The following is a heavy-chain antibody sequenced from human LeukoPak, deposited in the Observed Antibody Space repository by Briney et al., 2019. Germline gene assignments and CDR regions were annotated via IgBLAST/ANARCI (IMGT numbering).Heavy chain of an antibody. CDR3: ARDNDYYDSSGYPGSFDT. D-gene: IGHD3-22*01. CDR2: IYYSGST. V-gene: IGHV4-30-4*07. J-gene: IGHJ4*02. CDR1: GDSISSDGYA. Sequence: PSETLSLTCAVSGDSISSDGYAWHWIRQPPGTGLEWLGYIYYSGSTYFNPSLKSRVTMSVDTSKNQFSLRLSSVTAADTAVYYCARDNDYYDSSGYPGSFDTWGQGILVTVSS.